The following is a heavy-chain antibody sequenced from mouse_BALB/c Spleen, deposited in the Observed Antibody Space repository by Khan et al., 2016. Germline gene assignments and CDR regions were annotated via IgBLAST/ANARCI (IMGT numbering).Heavy chain of an antibody. CDR1: GFSIQDTY. V-gene: IGHV14-3*02. CDR3: ARMYYGDY. J-gene: IGHJ2*01. D-gene: IGHD1-1*01. CDR2: IDPPNDNT. Sequence: VQLKQSGAELVKPGASVKLSCTASGFSIQDTYIHWVRQRPEQGLDWIGRIDPPNDNTKYDPKFQGKATITAETSSNTAYLQLSSLTYEDTAVYYCARMYYGDYWGQGTTLTGSS.